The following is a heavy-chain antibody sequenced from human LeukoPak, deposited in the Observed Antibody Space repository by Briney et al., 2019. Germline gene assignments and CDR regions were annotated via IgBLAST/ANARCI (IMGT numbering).Heavy chain of an antibody. D-gene: IGHD6-13*01. CDR1: GFIFSSYE. Sequence: GGSLRLSCAASGFIFSSYELNWVRQAPGKGLEWVSYISNGDRTTKYADSVEGRFTISRDNAQNSLFLQMNSLTAEDTAVYYCARVGYSSSWHSGSAFDIWGQGTMVIVSS. CDR3: ARVGYSSSWHSGSAFDI. CDR2: ISNGDRTT. V-gene: IGHV3-48*03. J-gene: IGHJ3*02.